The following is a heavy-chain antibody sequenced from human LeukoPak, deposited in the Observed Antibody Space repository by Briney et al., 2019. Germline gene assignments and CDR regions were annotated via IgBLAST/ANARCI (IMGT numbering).Heavy chain of an antibody. CDR1: GYTFTGYY. D-gene: IGHD1-26*01. Sequence: ASVKVSCKASGYTFTGYYMHWVRQAPGQGLEWMGWINPNSGGTNYAQKFQGRVTMTRDTSISTAYMELSRLRSDDTAVYYCARARVEWEILLDYWGQGTLVTVSS. CDR3: ARARVEWEILLDY. V-gene: IGHV1-2*02. CDR2: INPNSGGT. J-gene: IGHJ4*02.